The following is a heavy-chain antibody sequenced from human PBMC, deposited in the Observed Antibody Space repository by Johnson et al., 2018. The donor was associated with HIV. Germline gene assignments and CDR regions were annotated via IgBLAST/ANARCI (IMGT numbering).Heavy chain of an antibody. CDR3: ARRRLLGPGKGDVFDI. V-gene: IGHV3-9*01. CDR1: GFTFDNYA. CDR2: ISWNSGSI. D-gene: IGHD2-15*01. J-gene: IGHJ3*02. Sequence: VQLVESGGGVARPGGSLRLSCAASGFTFDNYAMHWVRQAPGKGLEWVSGISWNSGSIGYADSVKGRFTISRDNAKNSLYLQMNSQRAEDTAVYYCARRRLLGPGKGDVFDIWGQGTMVTVSS.